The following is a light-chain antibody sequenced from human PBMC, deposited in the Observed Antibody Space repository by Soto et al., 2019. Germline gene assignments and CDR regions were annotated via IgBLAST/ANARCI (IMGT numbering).Light chain of an antibody. J-gene: IGKJ5*01. Sequence: DIQMTQSPSSVSASVGDRVTITCRSSEDISTWLAWYQQKPGKAPKLLIYAASSLQSGVPSRFSGSGSGTDFTLTISSLQPEDFATYYCQHADSFPLITFGQGNDWRL. CDR3: QHADSFPLIT. CDR2: AAS. CDR1: EDISTW. V-gene: IGKV1-12*01.